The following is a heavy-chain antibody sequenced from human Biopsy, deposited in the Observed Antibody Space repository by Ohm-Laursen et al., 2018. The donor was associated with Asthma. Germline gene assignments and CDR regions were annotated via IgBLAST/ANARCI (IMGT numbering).Heavy chain of an antibody. J-gene: IGHJ6*02. CDR2: IMTVFGTT. Sequence: SSVKVSCKTPGGTFSNFAISWVRQAPGQGLEWLRGIMTVFGTTNYAQKFQGRVTITADESTSTAYMEVTSLRSEDTAMYYCARCQVGYSSGWSLLLKKIYYSGMDVWGQGTAVTVSS. CDR3: ARCQVGYSSGWSLLLKKIYYSGMDV. CDR1: GGTFSNFA. D-gene: IGHD6-19*01. V-gene: IGHV1-69*01.